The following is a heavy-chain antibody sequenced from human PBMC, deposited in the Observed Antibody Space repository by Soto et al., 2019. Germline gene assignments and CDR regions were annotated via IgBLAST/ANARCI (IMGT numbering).Heavy chain of an antibody. CDR2: IYYSGST. D-gene: IGHD1-26*01. V-gene: IGHV4-59*01. CDR3: ARRYGGNFDY. Sequence: QVQLQESGPGLVKPSETLSLTCTVSGGSISSYYWSWIRQPPGKGLEWIGYIYYSGSTNYNPSLKXRXTLXVDTSKNQFSLKLTSVTAADTAVYCARRYGGNFDYWGQGTLVTVSS. CDR1: GGSISSYY. J-gene: IGHJ4*02.